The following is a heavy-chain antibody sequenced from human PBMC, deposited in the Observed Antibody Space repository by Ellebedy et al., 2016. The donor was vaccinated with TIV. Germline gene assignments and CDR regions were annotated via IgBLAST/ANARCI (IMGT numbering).Heavy chain of an antibody. J-gene: IGHJ4*02. CDR2: IYYSGST. CDR3: ASISPFGVVSY. Sequence: SETLSLXXTVSGGSVSSGSYYWSWIRQPPGKGLEWIGYIYYSGSTYYNPSLKSRVTISVDTSKNQFSLKLSSVTAADTAVYYCASISPFGVVSYWGQGTLVTVSS. CDR1: GGSVSSGSYY. D-gene: IGHD3-3*01. V-gene: IGHV4-61*01.